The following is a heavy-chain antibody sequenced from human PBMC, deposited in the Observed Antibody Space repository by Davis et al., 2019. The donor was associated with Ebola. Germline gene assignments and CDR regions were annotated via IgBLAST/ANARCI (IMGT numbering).Heavy chain of an antibody. J-gene: IGHJ4*02. V-gene: IGHV1-69*06. Sequence: SVKVSCKASGGTFSSYAISWVRQAPGQGLEWMGGIIPIFGTANYAQKFQGRVTITADKSTSTAYMELSSLRSDDTAVYYCARVGTYYYDSSGYTNEAYYFDYWGQGTLVTVSS. CDR1: GGTFSSYA. CDR2: IIPIFGTA. D-gene: IGHD3-22*01. CDR3: ARVGTYYYDSSGYTNEAYYFDY.